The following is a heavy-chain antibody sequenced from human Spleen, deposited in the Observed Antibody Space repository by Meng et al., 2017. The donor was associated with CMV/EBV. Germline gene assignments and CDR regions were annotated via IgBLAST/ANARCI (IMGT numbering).Heavy chain of an antibody. CDR3: ARHGCSSTSCHPYYYYGMDV. D-gene: IGHD2-2*01. Sequence: KVSCKGSGYSFTNYWIGWVRQMPGKGLEWMGIINPADSDTRYSPSFQGQVTISADKSISTAYLQWSSLKASDTAMYYCARHGCSSTSCHPYYYYGMDVWGQGTTVTVSS. V-gene: IGHV5-51*01. CDR1: GYSFTNYW. CDR2: INPADSDT. J-gene: IGHJ6*02.